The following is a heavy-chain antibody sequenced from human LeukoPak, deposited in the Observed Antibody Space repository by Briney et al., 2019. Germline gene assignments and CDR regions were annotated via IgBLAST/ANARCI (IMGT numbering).Heavy chain of an antibody. V-gene: IGHV1-69*13. CDR3: ARERSSGWSPFDY. Sequence: GASVKVSCTASGGTFSSYAISWVRQAPGQGLEWMGGIIPICGTANYAQKFQGRVTITADESTSTAYMELSSLRSEDTAVYYCARERSSGWSPFDYWGQGTLVTVSS. D-gene: IGHD6-19*01. J-gene: IGHJ4*02. CDR1: GGTFSSYA. CDR2: IIPICGTA.